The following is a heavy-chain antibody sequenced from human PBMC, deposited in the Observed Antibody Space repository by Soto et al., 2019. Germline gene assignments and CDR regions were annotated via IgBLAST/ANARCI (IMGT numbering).Heavy chain of an antibody. Sequence: GGSLRLSCAASGFTFSSYWMSWVRQAPGKGLEWVANIKQDGSEKYYVDSVKGRFTISRDNAKNSLYLQMNSLRAEDTALYYCAKDYGDYDGRAFDIWGQGTMVTVSS. J-gene: IGHJ3*02. CDR3: AKDYGDYDGRAFDI. CDR2: IKQDGSEK. CDR1: GFTFSSYW. V-gene: IGHV3-7*05. D-gene: IGHD4-17*01.